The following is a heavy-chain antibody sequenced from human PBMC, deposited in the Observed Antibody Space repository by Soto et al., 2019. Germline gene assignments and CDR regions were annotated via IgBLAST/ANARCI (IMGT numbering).Heavy chain of an antibody. Sequence: QVQLQQWGAGLLKPSETLSLTCAVYGGSFSGFSWTWIRQSPGKGLEWIGQINHSGSTIYNPSLKSGVTISGETSKDQFSLELRSVTAADSAVYYCARGLCGGGDYSGGGYCFDDWGQGTLVTVSS. J-gene: IGHJ4*02. CDR2: INHSGST. V-gene: IGHV4-34*01. D-gene: IGHD1-26*01. CDR3: ARGLCGGGDYSGGGYCFDD. CDR1: GGSFSGFS.